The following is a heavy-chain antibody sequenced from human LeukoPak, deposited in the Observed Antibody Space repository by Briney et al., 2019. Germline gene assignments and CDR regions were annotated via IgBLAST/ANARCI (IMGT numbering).Heavy chain of an antibody. D-gene: IGHD1-26*01. V-gene: IGHV3-74*01. Sequence: PGGSLRLSCAAFGFTFSNYWMHWVRQAPGKGLVWVSRINSDGSSTSYADSVKGRFTISRDNAKNTLYLQMNSLRAEDTAVYYCVRVSSGSYFGYYYYYMDVWGKGTTVTVSS. J-gene: IGHJ6*03. CDR1: GFTFSNYW. CDR2: INSDGSST. CDR3: VRVSSGSYFGYYYYYMDV.